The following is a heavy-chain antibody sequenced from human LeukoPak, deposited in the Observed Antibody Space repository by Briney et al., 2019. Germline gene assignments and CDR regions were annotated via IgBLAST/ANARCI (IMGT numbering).Heavy chain of an antibody. CDR2: ISGSGGST. Sequence: GGSLRLSCAASGFTFSIYAMSWVRQAPGKGLEWVSAISGSGGSTYYADSVKGRFTISRDNSKNTLYLQMNSLRAEDTAVYYCAKLPSGGQWELLGPFDYWGQGTLVTVSS. CDR3: AKLPSGGQWELLGPFDY. V-gene: IGHV3-23*01. J-gene: IGHJ4*02. CDR1: GFTFSIYA. D-gene: IGHD1-26*01.